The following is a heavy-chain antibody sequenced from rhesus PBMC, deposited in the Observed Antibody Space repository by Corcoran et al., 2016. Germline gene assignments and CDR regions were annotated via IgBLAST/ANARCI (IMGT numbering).Heavy chain of an antibody. V-gene: IGHV4-169*01. D-gene: IGHD6S26*01. CDR3: AGPYSSGWSFFDY. CDR1: GGSISSSY. J-gene: IGHJ4*01. Sequence: QLQLQESGPGLVKPSETLSVTCAVSGGSISSSYWSWIRQAPGKGLEWIGYIYGSGSSTNYNPSLKSRGTLSVDTSKNRLSLKLSSVTAADTAVYYCAGPYSSGWSFFDYWGQGVLVTVSS. CDR2: IYGSGSST.